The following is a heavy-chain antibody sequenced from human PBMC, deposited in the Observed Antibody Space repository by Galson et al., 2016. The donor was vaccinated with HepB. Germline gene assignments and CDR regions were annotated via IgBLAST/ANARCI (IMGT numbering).Heavy chain of an antibody. CDR2: IIPVFGTT. CDR1: GGTFSSYA. Sequence: SVKVSCKASGGTFSSYAISWVRQAPGQGLEWMGDIIPVFGTTNFPQKFQGRITITADNSKKTLYLQMNSLRAEDTAVYYCAKARSSGWYPEAYYYYGMDVWGQGTTVTVSS. J-gene: IGHJ6*02. D-gene: IGHD6-19*01. CDR3: AKARSSGWYPEAYYYYGMDV. V-gene: IGHV1-69*06.